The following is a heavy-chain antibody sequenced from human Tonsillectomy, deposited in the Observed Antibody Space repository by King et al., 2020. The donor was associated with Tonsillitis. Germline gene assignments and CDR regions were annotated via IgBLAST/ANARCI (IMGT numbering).Heavy chain of an antibody. CDR1: GFTFSSYW. D-gene: IGHD3-22*01. CDR2: IKQDGREK. J-gene: IGHJ4*02. CDR3: ARDPTYYYDSSGYYYSHFDY. Sequence: VQLVESGGGLVQPGGSLRLSCAASGFTFSSYWMTWVRQAPGKGLEWVANIKQDGREKYYVDSVKGRFTISRDNAKNSLYLQMNSLRAEDTAVYYLARDPTYYYDSSGYYYSHFDYWGQGTLVTVSS. V-gene: IGHV3-7*04.